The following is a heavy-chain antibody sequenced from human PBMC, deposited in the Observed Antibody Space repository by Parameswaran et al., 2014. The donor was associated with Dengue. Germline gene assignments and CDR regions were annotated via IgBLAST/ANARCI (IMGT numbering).Heavy chain of an antibody. D-gene: IGHD6-6*01. CDR3: ASHIIYSSSSGAQDY. V-gene: IGHV3-53*01. CDR2: IYSGGST. J-gene: IGHJ4*02. Sequence: VRQMPGKGLEWVSVIYSGGSTYYADSVKGRFTISRDNSKNTLYLQMNSLRAEDTAVYYCASHIIYSSSSGAQDYWGQGTLVPSPQ.